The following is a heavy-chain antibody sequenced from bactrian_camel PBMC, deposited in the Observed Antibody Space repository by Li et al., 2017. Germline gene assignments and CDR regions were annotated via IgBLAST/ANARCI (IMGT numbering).Heavy chain of an antibody. J-gene: IGHJ6*01. CDR2: ITSTGIA. CDR1: GFPFSSYD. V-gene: IGHV3S10*01. Sequence: VQLVESGGGLVQPGGSLRLSCVASGFPFSSYDMSWVRRAPGEELEWVSSITSTGIATYADSVKGRFIISRDNAKNTVSLLMTSLTSEDTALYYCATTKTILAGTFGNWGQGTQVTVS. CDR3: ATTKTILAGTFGN. D-gene: IGHD6*01.